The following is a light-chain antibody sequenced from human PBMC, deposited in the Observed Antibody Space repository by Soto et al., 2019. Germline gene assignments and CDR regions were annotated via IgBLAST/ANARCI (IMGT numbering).Light chain of an antibody. Sequence: EIVLTQSPGTLSLSPEERATLSCRASQSVSSSFLAWYQQKPGQAPRLLIYGASSRATGIPDRFSGSGSGTEFTLTISRLEPEDFAVYYCQHYDSSPRTFGQGTKVEIK. CDR3: QHYDSSPRT. CDR1: QSVSSSF. V-gene: IGKV3-20*01. CDR2: GAS. J-gene: IGKJ1*01.